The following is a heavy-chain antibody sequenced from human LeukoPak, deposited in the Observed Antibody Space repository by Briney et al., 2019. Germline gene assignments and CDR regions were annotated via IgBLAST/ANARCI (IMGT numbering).Heavy chain of an antibody. CDR2: IYYSGST. D-gene: IGHD6-19*01. V-gene: IGHV4-59*01. CDR3: ASFLAVAGTFTFDY. Sequence: PSETLSLTCTVSGGSISSYYWSWIRQPPGKGLEWIGYIYYSGSTNYNPSLKSRVTISVDTSKNQFSPKLSSVTAADTAVYYCASFLAVAGTFTFDYWGQGTLVTVSS. J-gene: IGHJ4*02. CDR1: GGSISSYY.